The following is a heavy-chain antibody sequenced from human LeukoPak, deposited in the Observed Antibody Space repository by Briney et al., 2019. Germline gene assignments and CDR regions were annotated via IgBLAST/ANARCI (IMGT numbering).Heavy chain of an antibody. CDR1: GFTISSYA. V-gene: IGHV3-23*01. J-gene: IGHJ4*02. Sequence: GGSLRLSCAASGFTISSYAMSWVRQAPGKGLEWVSAISGSGGSTYYADSVKGRFTISRDNSKNTLYLQMNSLRAEDTAVYYCAKDYGDYVFYFDYWGQGTLVTVSS. D-gene: IGHD4-17*01. CDR3: AKDYGDYVFYFDY. CDR2: ISGSGGST.